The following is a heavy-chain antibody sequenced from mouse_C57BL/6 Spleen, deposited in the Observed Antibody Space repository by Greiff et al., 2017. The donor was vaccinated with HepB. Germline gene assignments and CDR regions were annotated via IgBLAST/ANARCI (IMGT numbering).Heavy chain of an antibody. CDR1: GYTFTDYY. Sequence: EVQLQQSGPELVKPGASVKISCKASGYTFTDYYMNWVKQSHGKSLEWIGDINPNNGGTSYNQKFKGKATLTVDKSSSTAYMGLRSLTSEDSAVYYCARYYGSFDYWGQGTTLTVSS. CDR2: INPNNGGT. CDR3: ARYYGSFDY. D-gene: IGHD1-1*01. V-gene: IGHV1-26*01. J-gene: IGHJ2*01.